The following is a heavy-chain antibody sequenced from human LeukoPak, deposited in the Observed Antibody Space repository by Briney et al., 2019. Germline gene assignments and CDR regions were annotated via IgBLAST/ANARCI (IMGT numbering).Heavy chain of an antibody. J-gene: IGHJ4*02. D-gene: IGHD3-9*01. CDR3: ARGGGAHYDILTGYGYFDY. CDR2: INPSGGST. V-gene: IGHV1-46*01. CDR1: GYTFTSYY. Sequence: ASVKVSCKASGYTFTSYYMHWVRQAPGQGLEWMGIINPSGGSTSYAQKFQGRVTMTRDTSTSTDYMELSSLRSEDTAVYYCARGGGAHYDILTGYGYFDYWGQGTLVTVSS.